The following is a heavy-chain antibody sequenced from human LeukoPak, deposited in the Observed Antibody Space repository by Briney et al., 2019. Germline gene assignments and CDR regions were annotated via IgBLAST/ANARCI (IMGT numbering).Heavy chain of an antibody. Sequence: PGGSLRLSCAASGFTFSSYAMHWVRQAPGKGLEYVSAISSNGGSTYYANSVKGRFTISRDNSKNTLYLKMGSLRAEDMAVYYCARGFLGGYYGMDVWGQGTTVTVSS. V-gene: IGHV3-64*01. CDR1: GFTFSSYA. J-gene: IGHJ6*02. CDR2: ISSNGGST. CDR3: ARGFLGGYYGMDV. D-gene: IGHD3-16*01.